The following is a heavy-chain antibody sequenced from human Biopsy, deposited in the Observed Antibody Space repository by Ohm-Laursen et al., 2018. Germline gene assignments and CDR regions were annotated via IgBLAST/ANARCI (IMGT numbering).Heavy chain of an antibody. Sequence: TLSLTCTVSGGSISSGGSSLSWVRHRPGKGLKWSGYIFNCANTYYNPSLKNLITISGDTSKNQFSLKLNSVTAADTAVYYCARGDYFDSNGYFWFAPWGQGTLVTVSS. CDR2: IFNCANT. D-gene: IGHD3-22*01. CDR1: GGSISSGGSS. CDR3: ARGDYFDSNGYFWFAP. J-gene: IGHJ5*02. V-gene: IGHV4-31*01.